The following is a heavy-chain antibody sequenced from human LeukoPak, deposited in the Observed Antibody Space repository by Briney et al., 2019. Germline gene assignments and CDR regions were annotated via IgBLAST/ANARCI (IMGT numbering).Heavy chain of an antibody. D-gene: IGHD4-17*01. J-gene: IGHJ6*02. CDR2: ISWNSGSI. CDR1: GFTFDDYA. CDR3: AKDYGDYVSDYYYGMDV. Sequence: GGSLGLSCAASGFTFDDYAMHWVRQAPGKGLEWVSGISWNSGSIGYADSVKGRFTISRDNAKNSLYLQMNSLRAEDTALYYCAKDYGDYVSDYYYGMDVWGQGTTVTVSS. V-gene: IGHV3-9*01.